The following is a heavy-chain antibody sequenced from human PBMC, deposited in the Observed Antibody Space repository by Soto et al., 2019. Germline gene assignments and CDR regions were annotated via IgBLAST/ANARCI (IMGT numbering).Heavy chain of an antibody. V-gene: IGHV4-30-4*01. D-gene: IGHD3-10*01. CDR1: GGSISSGDYY. J-gene: IGHJ6*02. CDR2: IYYSGST. CDR3: ARLDYYGSGSYYNAYYYYGMDV. Sequence: QVQLQESGPGLVKPSQTLSLTCTVSGGSISSGDYYWSWIRQPPGKGLEWIGYIYYSGSTYYNPHLKSRVTISVDTSKNPFSLKLSSVTAADTAVYYCARLDYYGSGSYYNAYYYYGMDVWGQGTTVTVSS.